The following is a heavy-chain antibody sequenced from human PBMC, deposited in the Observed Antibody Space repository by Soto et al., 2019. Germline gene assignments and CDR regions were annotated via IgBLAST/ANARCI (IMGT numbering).Heavy chain of an antibody. Sequence: GVSLRLSCAASGFTFSSYAMSWVRQAPGKGLEWVSAISGSGGSTYYADSVKGRFTISRDNSKNTLYLQMNSLRAEDTAVYYCAKPRYCSSTSCYIYYGMDVWGQGTTVTVSS. CDR2: ISGSGGST. CDR3: AKPRYCSSTSCYIYYGMDV. CDR1: GFTFSSYA. J-gene: IGHJ6*02. D-gene: IGHD2-2*02. V-gene: IGHV3-23*01.